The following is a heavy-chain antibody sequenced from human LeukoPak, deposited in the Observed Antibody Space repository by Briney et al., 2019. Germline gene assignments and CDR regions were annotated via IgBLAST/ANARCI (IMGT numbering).Heavy chain of an antibody. CDR2: IYSGGGT. V-gene: IGHV3-53*01. CDR3: ARGPTFDC. CDR1: GFTVSDSY. Sequence: GGSLSLSSAASGFTVSDSYMTWVRQAPGKGLEWVSVIYSGGGTSYADSVQGRFTISRDNSKNTLYLQMNSLRVEDTAVYFCARGPTFDCWGQGPLVTVSS. D-gene: IGHD4-11*01. J-gene: IGHJ4*02.